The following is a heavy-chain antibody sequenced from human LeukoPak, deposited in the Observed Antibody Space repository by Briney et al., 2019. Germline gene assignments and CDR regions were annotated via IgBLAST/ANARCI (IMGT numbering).Heavy chain of an antibody. CDR2: IIPIFGTA. CDR3: AAYDSSGYYYPDY. CDR1: GGTFSSYA. J-gene: IGHJ4*02. V-gene: IGHV1-69*13. Sequence: SVKVSCKASGGTFSSYAISWVRQAPGQGLEWMGGIIPIFGTANYAQKFQGRVTITADESTSTAYMELSSLRSEDTAVYYCAAYDSSGYYYPDYWGQGTLVTVSS. D-gene: IGHD3-22*01.